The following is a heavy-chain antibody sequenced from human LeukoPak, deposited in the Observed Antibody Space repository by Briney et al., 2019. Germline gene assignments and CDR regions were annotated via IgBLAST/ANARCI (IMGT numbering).Heavy chain of an antibody. V-gene: IGHV3-30*03. Sequence: GRSLRLSCAASGFTFSSYGMHWVRQAPGKGLEWVAVISYDGSNKYYADSVKGRLTISRDNSKNTLYLQMNSLRAEDTAVYYCARSSSRELLGDAFDIWGQGTMVTVSS. D-gene: IGHD1-26*01. CDR2: ISYDGSNK. CDR3: ARSSSRELLGDAFDI. J-gene: IGHJ3*02. CDR1: GFTFSSYG.